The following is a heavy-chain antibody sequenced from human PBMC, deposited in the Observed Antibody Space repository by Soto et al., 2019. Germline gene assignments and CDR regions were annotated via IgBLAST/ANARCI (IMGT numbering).Heavy chain of an antibody. CDR1: GFTLDDYA. CDR2: ISWNSGSI. CDR3: AKDYYGSGRGIYYYYGMDV. Sequence: EVQLVGSGGGLVQPGRSLRLSCAASGFTLDDYAMHWVRQAPGKGLGWVSGISWNSGSIGYADSVKGRFTISRDNAKNSLYLQMNSLRAEDTALYYCAKDYYGSGRGIYYYYGMDVWGQGTTVTVSS. V-gene: IGHV3-9*01. J-gene: IGHJ6*02. D-gene: IGHD3-10*01.